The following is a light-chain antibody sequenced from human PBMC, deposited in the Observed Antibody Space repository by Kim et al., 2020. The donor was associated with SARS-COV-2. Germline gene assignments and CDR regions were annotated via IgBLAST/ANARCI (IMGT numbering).Light chain of an antibody. J-gene: IGLJ1*01. V-gene: IGLV2-14*01. CDR1: SSDVGGYNY. CDR3: SSNTTNSPYV. Sequence: QSALTQPASVSGSPGQSITISCTGTSSDVGGYNYVSWYQQHPGQAPKLMIYDVTERPSGISNRFSGSKSGNTASLTIFGPQPEDETDYYCSSNTTNSPYVFGTGTKVTVL. CDR2: DVT.